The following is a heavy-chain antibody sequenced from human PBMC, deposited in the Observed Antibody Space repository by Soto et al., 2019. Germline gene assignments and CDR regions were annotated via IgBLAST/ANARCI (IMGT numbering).Heavy chain of an antibody. Sequence: RHRSAVSGVTISGSAMSRVRQDPGKGLEWVSGISGSGATRYYADSVKGRFTISRDNAKTSLYLQMDSLRNEDTAVYYCARFFGSGFDYWGQGTLVTVSS. V-gene: IGHV3-23*01. J-gene: IGHJ4*02. CDR1: GVTISGSA. D-gene: IGHD6-19*01. CDR2: ISGSGATR. CDR3: ARFFGSGFDY.